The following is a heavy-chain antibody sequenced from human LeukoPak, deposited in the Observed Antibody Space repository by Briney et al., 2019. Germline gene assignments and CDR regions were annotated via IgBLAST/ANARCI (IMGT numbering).Heavy chain of an antibody. CDR2: ISPTGDIT. Sequence: PSETLSLTCAVYGGSFSGNYWTLIRQAPGRGLEWVGEISPTGDITGYNPSLKGRATISVDSSKNQFSLKLTSVTAADTGVYYCARVPDFIARPCDSWGPGTLVTVSS. J-gene: IGHJ4*02. V-gene: IGHV4-34*01. D-gene: IGHD2-21*01. CDR1: GGSFSGNY. CDR3: ARVPDFIARPCDS.